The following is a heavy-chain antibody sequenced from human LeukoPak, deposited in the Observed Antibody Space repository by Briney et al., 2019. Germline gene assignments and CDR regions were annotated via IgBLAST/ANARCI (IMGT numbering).Heavy chain of an antibody. D-gene: IGHD1-26*01. CDR3: AKQEGALIENWCFDH. Sequence: GGSLRLSCAASGFTFSSYAMSWVRQAPGKGLEWVSSIEKNAGGAYYADSVKGRFTVSRDNSKNTLYLQMSSLRVEDTALYYCAKQEGALIENWCFDHWGLGTLVTVSS. J-gene: IGHJ4*02. V-gene: IGHV3-23*01. CDR1: GFTFSSYA. CDR2: IEKNAGGA.